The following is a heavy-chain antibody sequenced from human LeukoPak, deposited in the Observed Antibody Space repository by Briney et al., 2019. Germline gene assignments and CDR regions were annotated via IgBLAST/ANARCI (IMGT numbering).Heavy chain of an antibody. D-gene: IGHD3-16*01. CDR1: GGSISSSSYY. CDR3: ARHWAGPFDN. V-gene: IGHV4-39*01. J-gene: IGHJ4*02. Sequence: SETLSLTCTVSGGSISSSSYYWGWMRQPPGKGLEWIGSIYYSGGTYYNLSLKSRVTISVEPSKNQFSLKLSSVTAAHTAVYYCARHWAGPFDNCGQGALGSVSS. CDR2: IYYSGGT.